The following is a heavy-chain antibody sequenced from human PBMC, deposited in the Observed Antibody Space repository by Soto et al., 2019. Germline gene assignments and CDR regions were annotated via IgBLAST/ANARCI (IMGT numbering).Heavy chain of an antibody. CDR2: IYYSGST. CDR3: ARLKQQLAPPIDY. Sequence: SETLSLTCTVSGGSISSYYWSWIRQPPGKGLEWIGYIYYSGSTNYNPSLKSRVTISVDTSKNQFSLKLSSVTAADTAVYYCARLKQQLAPPIDYWGQGTLVTVSS. V-gene: IGHV4-59*12. J-gene: IGHJ4*02. D-gene: IGHD6-13*01. CDR1: GGSISSYY.